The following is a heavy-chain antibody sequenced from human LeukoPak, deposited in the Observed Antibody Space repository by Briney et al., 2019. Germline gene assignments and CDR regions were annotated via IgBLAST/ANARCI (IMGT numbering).Heavy chain of an antibody. V-gene: IGHV4-34*01. D-gene: IGHD2-2*01. CDR3: ARGNVVPATDYYYYYGMDV. CDR1: GGSFSGYY. J-gene: IGHJ6*02. Sequence: SETLSLTCAVYGGSFSGYYWSWIRQPPGKGLEWIGEINHSGSTNYNPSLKSRVTISVDTSKNQFSLKLSSVTAADTAVYYCARGNVVPATDYYYYYGMDVWGQGTTVTVSS. CDR2: INHSGST.